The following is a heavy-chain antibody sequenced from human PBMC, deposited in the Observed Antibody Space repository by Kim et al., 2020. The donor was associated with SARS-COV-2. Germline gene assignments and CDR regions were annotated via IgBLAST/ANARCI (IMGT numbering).Heavy chain of an antibody. D-gene: IGHD2-2*02. Sequence: GGSLRLSCAASGFTFSIYSIDWVRRAPGKGLEWVIYISSTSRNIYYGDSVKGRFTVSRDNADNSVYLQIDSLTDEDEAIYYCARVGASGYTVDYWGQETPVPVYS. CDR1: GFTFSIYS. CDR3: ARVGASGYTVDY. J-gene: IGHJ4*02. CDR2: ISSTSRNI. V-gene: IGHV3-48*02.